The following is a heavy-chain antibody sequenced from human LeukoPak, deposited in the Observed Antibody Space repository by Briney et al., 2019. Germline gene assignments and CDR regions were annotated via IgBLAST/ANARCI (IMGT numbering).Heavy chain of an antibody. D-gene: IGHD1-1*01. Sequence: PGGSLRLSCAASGFIFSIYAMSWVRQTPGKGLEWVSAISGSGDTTYYADSVKGRFTISRDNSKNTLYLQMSNLRAEDTAVYYCAKDPLIAPSTTYYWGQGSLVTVSS. CDR1: GFIFSIYA. V-gene: IGHV3-23*01. CDR3: AKDPLIAPSTTYY. CDR2: ISGSGDTT. J-gene: IGHJ4*02.